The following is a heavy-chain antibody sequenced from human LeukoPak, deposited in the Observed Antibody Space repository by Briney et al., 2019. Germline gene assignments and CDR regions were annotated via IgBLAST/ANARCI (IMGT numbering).Heavy chain of an antibody. V-gene: IGHV3-53*01. D-gene: IGHD6-25*01. Sequence: GGSLRLSCAASGFTVSSNYMSWVRQAPGKGLEWASVIYSGGSTYYADSVKGRFTISRDNSKNTLYLQMNSLRAEDTAVYYCAREAGPTPPYYYYYYYMDVWGKGTTVTVSS. CDR3: AREAGPTPPYYYYYYYMDV. CDR1: GFTVSSNY. CDR2: IYSGGST. J-gene: IGHJ6*03.